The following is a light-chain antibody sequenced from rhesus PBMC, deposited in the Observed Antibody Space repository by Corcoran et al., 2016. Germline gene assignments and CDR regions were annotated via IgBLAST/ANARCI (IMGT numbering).Light chain of an antibody. CDR3: YQHSSGYS. V-gene: IGKV3-10*01. CDR2: GAS. Sequence: QVILTQSPATLSLSPGERATLSCRASQSVSSYLAWYQQKPGQAPRLLLYGASSRATGIPDRVSGRGSGIDFTITISSLEPEDVGVYHCYQHSSGYSFGQGTKVEIK. CDR1: QSVSSY. J-gene: IGKJ2*01.